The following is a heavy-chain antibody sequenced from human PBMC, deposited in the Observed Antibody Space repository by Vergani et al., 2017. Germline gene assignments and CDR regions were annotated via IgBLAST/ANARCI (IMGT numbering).Heavy chain of an antibody. CDR2: IYYSGST. CDR1: GGSISSSSYY. Sequence: QVKLQESGPGLVKPSETLSLTCTVSGGSISSSSYYWGWIRQPPGKGLEWIGSIYYSGSTYYNPSLKSRVTISVDTSKNQFSLKLSSVTAADTALYYCARHSIAVVPPADYYYYGMDVWGQGTTVTVSS. CDR3: ARHSIAVVPPADYYYYGMDV. D-gene: IGHD6-19*01. V-gene: IGHV4-39*01. J-gene: IGHJ6*02.